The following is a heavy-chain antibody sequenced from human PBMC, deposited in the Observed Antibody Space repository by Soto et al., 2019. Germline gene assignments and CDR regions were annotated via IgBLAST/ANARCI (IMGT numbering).Heavy chain of an antibody. CDR2: IIPIFGTA. Sequence: SVKVSCKASGGTFSSYAISWVRQAPGQGLEWMGGIIPIFGTANYAQKFQGRVTITADESTSTAYMELSSLRSEDTAVYYCAVLGEWSPLTNWFDPWGQGTLVTVSS. J-gene: IGHJ5*02. CDR1: GGTFSSYA. CDR3: AVLGEWSPLTNWFDP. V-gene: IGHV1-69*13. D-gene: IGHD3-16*01.